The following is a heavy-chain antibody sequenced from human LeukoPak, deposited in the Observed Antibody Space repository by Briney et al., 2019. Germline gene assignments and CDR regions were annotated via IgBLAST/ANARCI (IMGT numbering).Heavy chain of an antibody. J-gene: IGHJ4*02. D-gene: IGHD3-22*01. CDR3: ARRYFYDSSLDY. CDR2: ISSSGGTI. V-gene: IGHV3-48*02. CDR1: GFTFSTYG. Sequence: GGSLRLPCAASGFTFSTYGMTWVRQAPGKGLEWVSYISSSGGTIYYADSVKGRFTVSRDNAKNSLYLQMNSLRDEDTALYYCARRYFYDSSLDYWGQGTLVTVSS.